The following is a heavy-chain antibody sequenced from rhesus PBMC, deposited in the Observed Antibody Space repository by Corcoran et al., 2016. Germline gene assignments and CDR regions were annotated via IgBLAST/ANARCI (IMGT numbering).Heavy chain of an antibody. Sequence: QVQLQESCPGLVKPSETLSRTCAVSGGSISSNYWSWIRQPPGKGLEWIGRIDGRCGSTDSNPSLRRRVTISTATSKNQFSLKLSSVTASDTAVYYGARPPGYSNYFGNWGQGVLGTVSS. J-gene: IGHJ4*01. V-gene: IGHV4-160*01. CDR1: GGSISSNY. D-gene: IGHD4-23*01. CDR2: IDGRCGST. CDR3: ARPPGYSNYFGN.